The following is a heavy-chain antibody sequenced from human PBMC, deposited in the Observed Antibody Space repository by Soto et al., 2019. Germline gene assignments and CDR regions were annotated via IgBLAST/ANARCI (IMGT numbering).Heavy chain of an antibody. J-gene: IGHJ6*02. Sequence: GESLTISCKGSGYSFTSYWISWVRQMPGKGLEWMGRIDPSDSYTNYSPSFQGHVTISADKSISTAYLQWSSLKASDTAMYYCARLGSSSSDYYYGMDVWGQGTTVTVSS. V-gene: IGHV5-10-1*01. CDR1: GYSFTSYW. CDR3: ARLGSSSSDYYYGMDV. CDR2: IDPSDSYT. D-gene: IGHD6-6*01.